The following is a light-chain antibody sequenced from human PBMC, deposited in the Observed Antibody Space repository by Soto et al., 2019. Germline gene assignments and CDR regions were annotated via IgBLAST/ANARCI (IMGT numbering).Light chain of an antibody. CDR2: KAS. CDR3: HQYNSYSPT. Sequence: DIQLTRAPSALSASVVDRVTINCRASQSISTWLAWYQQEPGKAPKLLIHKASSLQSGVPSRFSGSGSGTDFTLTISSLHPDDFASYYCHQYNSYSPTFGQGTKVDIK. J-gene: IGKJ1*01. V-gene: IGKV1-5*03. CDR1: QSISTW.